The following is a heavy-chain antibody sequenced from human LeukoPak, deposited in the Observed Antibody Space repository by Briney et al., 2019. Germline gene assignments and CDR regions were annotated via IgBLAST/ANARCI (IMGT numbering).Heavy chain of an antibody. CDR3: ATIFGG. V-gene: IGHV3-30-3*01. D-gene: IGHD3-3*02. J-gene: IGHJ4*02. CDR1: GFAFNTYA. Sequence: PGRSLRLSCAASGFAFNTYAMHWVRQAPGKGLEWVAVVSHDGSNKYYTESVKGRFTVSRDNSKNTLFLQMNSLRPKDTAVYYCATIFGGWGQGTLLTVSS. CDR2: VSHDGSNK.